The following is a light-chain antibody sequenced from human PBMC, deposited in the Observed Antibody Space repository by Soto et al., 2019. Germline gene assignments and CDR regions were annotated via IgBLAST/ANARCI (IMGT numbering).Light chain of an antibody. J-gene: IGLJ2*01. V-gene: IGLV2-8*01. Sequence: QSVLTQPPSASGSPGQSVTISCTGTSSDVGGYNYVSWYQQHPGKAPKLMIYEVSKRPSGVPDRFSGSKSGNTASLTVSGLQAEDEADYYCSSYAGSTIKVFGGGTQLTVL. CDR3: SSYAGSTIKV. CDR1: SSDVGGYNY. CDR2: EVS.